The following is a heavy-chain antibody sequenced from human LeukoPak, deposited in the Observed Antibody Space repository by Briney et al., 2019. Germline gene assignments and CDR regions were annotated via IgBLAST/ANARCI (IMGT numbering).Heavy chain of an antibody. V-gene: IGHV3-23*01. Sequence: GGSLRLSCAASGFTFSSYAMSWVRQAPGKGLEWVSAISGSGGSTYYADSVKGRFTISRDNSKNTLYLQMNSLRAEDTAVYYCAKDHTYYYDSSGYRWGQGTLVTVSS. CDR1: GFTFSSYA. CDR2: ISGSGGST. CDR3: AKDHTYYYDSSGYR. D-gene: IGHD3-22*01. J-gene: IGHJ4*02.